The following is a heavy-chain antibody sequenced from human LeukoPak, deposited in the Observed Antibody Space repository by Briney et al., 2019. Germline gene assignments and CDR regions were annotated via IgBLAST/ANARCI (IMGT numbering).Heavy chain of an antibody. D-gene: IGHD3-22*01. J-gene: IGHJ3*02. Sequence: KTSETLSLTCAVYGGSFSGYYWSWIRQPPGKGLEWIGEINHSGSTNYNPSLKSRVTMSIDTSKNQFSLKLSSVTAADTAVYYCAIRLNTYYYDSSGYPYDAFDIWGQGTMVTVSS. V-gene: IGHV4-34*01. CDR2: INHSGST. CDR3: AIRLNTYYYDSSGYPYDAFDI. CDR1: GGSFSGYY.